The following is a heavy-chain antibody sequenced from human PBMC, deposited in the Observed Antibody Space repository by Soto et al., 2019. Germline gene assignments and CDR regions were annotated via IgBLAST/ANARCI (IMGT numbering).Heavy chain of an antibody. CDR1: GYTLTSYY. CDR3: ASSGYDFWSGYSAFDY. V-gene: IGHV1-46*01. D-gene: IGHD3-3*01. J-gene: IGHJ4*02. CDR2: INPSGGST. Sequence: ASVKVSCKASGYTLTSYYMHWVRQAPGQGLEWMGIINPSGGSTSYAQKLQGRVTMTRDTSTSTVYMELSSLRSEDTAVYYCASSGYDFWSGYSAFDYWGQGTLVTVSS.